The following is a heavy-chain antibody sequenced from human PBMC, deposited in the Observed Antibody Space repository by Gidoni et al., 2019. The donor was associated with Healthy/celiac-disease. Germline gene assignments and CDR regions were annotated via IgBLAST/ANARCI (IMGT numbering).Heavy chain of an antibody. V-gene: IGHV3-33*01. CDR1: GFTFSSYG. Sequence: QVQLVESGGGVVQPGRSLRLSCAASGFTFSSYGLHLVRQAPGKGLEWVAVIWYDGSNKYYADSVKGRFTISRDNSKNTLYLQMNSLRAEDTAVYYCARGITYYYDSSGYFGFFGAFDIWGQGTMVTVSS. J-gene: IGHJ3*02. CDR2: IWYDGSNK. D-gene: IGHD3-22*01. CDR3: ARGITYYYDSSGYFGFFGAFDI.